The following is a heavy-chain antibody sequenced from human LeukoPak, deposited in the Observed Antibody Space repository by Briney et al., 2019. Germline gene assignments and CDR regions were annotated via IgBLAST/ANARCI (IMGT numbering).Heavy chain of an antibody. CDR1: GYSISSGYY. J-gene: IGHJ4*02. Sequence: SETLSLTCAVSGYSISSGYYWGWIRQPPGKGLEWIGGIYHSGGTYYNPSLKSRVTISVDTSKNQFSLKLSSVTAADTAVYYCARHKVSQWELRGYYFDYWGQGTLVTVSS. D-gene: IGHD1-26*01. V-gene: IGHV4-38-2*01. CDR3: ARHKVSQWELRGYYFDY. CDR2: IYHSGGT.